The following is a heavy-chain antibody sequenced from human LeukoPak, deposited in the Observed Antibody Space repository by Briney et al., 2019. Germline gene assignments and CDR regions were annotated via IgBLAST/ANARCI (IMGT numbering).Heavy chain of an antibody. Sequence: PGRSLRLSCAASGFTFSSYGMHWVRQAPGKGLEWVAVISYDGSNKYYADSVKGRFTISRDNSKNTLYLQMNSLRAEDTAVYYCAKSRATLYFDYWGQGTLVTVSS. CDR3: AKSRATLYFDY. CDR1: GFTFSSYG. CDR2: ISYDGSNK. V-gene: IGHV3-30*18. J-gene: IGHJ4*02. D-gene: IGHD2-15*01.